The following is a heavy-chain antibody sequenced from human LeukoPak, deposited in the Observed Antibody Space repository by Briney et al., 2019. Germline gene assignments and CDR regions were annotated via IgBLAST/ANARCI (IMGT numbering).Heavy chain of an antibody. J-gene: IGHJ4*02. CDR1: GLTFSIYA. Sequence: GGYLRLSCAASGLTFSIYAMTWVRQAPGKGLEWVSGISGNGGSTYYADSVKGRFTISRDNSKNTLYLQMNSLRAEDTAVYYCAKDQSMGIPVAGGYFFDSWGQGTLVTVSS. V-gene: IGHV3-23*01. CDR2: ISGNGGST. D-gene: IGHD6-19*01. CDR3: AKDQSMGIPVAGGYFFDS.